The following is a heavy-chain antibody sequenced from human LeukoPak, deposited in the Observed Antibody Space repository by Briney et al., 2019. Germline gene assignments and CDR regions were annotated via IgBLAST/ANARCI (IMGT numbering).Heavy chain of an antibody. J-gene: IGHJ5*02. CDR1: GGSISDYY. CDR3: ARDRYDSVYNWFDP. Sequence: SETLSFTCTVSGGSISDYYWTWIRQSAGKGLEWIGRIYVSGSTKYNPSLNPSVKSRVTISVDVSKNQFSLRMSSVTAADTAPYYCARDRYDSVYNWFDPWGQGILVTVSS. CDR2: IYVSGST. V-gene: IGHV4-4*07. D-gene: IGHD3-22*01.